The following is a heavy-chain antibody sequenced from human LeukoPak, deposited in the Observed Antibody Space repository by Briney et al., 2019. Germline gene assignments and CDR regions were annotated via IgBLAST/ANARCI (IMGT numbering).Heavy chain of an antibody. J-gene: IGHJ4*02. Sequence: GGSLRLSCAASGFTFSSYGMHWVRQAPGKGLEWVANIKQDGSEKYYVDSVKGRFTISRDNAKNSLYLQMNSLRAEDTAVYYCARLNPITMILGWGQGTLVTVSS. CDR1: GFTFSSYG. D-gene: IGHD3-22*01. V-gene: IGHV3-7*01. CDR2: IKQDGSEK. CDR3: ARLNPITMILG.